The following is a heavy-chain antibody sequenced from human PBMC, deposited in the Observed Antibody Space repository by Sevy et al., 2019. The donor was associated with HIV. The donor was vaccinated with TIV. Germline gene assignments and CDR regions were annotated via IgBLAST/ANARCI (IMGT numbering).Heavy chain of an antibody. CDR2: IVVGSGNT. CDR3: AADQPLPNYYGSGSSHYYSYMDV. D-gene: IGHD3-10*01. V-gene: IGHV1-58*01. CDR1: GFTFTSAA. Sequence: ASVKVSCKASGFTFTSAAVQWVRQARGQRLEWIGWIVVGSGNTNYAQKFQERVTITRDMSTSTAYMELSSLGSEDTAVYYCAADQPLPNYYGSGSSHYYSYMDVWGNGTTVTGSS. J-gene: IGHJ6*03.